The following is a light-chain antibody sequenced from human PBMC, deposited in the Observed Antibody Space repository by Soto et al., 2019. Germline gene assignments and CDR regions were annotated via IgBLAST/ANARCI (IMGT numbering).Light chain of an antibody. CDR3: GSNEWT. CDR1: QSISSPF. Sequence: EIVLTQSPATLSLSPGERATLSCRASQSISSPFLAWYQQKPGQAPRLFIHGASSRATGIPDRFSGSGSGTDFTLTLSRLEPEDFAVYYCGSNEWTFGQGTKVE. J-gene: IGKJ1*01. V-gene: IGKV3-20*01. CDR2: GAS.